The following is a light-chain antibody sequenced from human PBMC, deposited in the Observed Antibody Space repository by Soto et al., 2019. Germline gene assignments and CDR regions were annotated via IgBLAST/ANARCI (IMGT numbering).Light chain of an antibody. J-gene: IGKJ1*01. CDR3: QQYGSSPWT. CDR2: GAS. V-gene: IGKV3-20*01. Sequence: EIVLTQSPGTLSLSPGERAPLSCRASQTVSSSNLAWYQQKPGQAPRLLIYGASSRATGIPDRFSGSGSGTDFTLTISRLEHEDVAVYYCQQYGSSPWTFGQGTKVEIK. CDR1: QTVSSSN.